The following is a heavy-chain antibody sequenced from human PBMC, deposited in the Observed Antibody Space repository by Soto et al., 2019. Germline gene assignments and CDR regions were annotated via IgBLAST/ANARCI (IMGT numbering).Heavy chain of an antibody. CDR2: INSRTGVT. V-gene: IGHV1-2*04. Sequence: QVQLVQSGTEVKMPGASVKVSCKASGYTFTGYYMHWVRQVPGQGLEWMGWINSRTGVTNYARKFQGWVTMTRDTSISTAYMEVSRLKSDDTAVYYCARDGGEYGDYDYWGQGTLVTVSS. D-gene: IGHD4-17*01. CDR1: GYTFTGYY. J-gene: IGHJ4*02. CDR3: ARDGGEYGDYDY.